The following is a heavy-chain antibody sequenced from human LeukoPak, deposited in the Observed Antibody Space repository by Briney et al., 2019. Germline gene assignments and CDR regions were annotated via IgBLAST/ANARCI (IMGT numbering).Heavy chain of an antibody. CDR3: AGFGSYFDY. Sequence: SQTLSLTCAVSGGSISSGGYSWSWIRQPPGKGLEWIGYIYHSGSTYYNPSLKSRVTISVDRSKNQFSLKLSSVTAADTAVYYCAGFGSYFDYWGQGTLVTVSS. D-gene: IGHD1-26*01. CDR1: GGSISSGGYS. CDR2: IYHSGST. J-gene: IGHJ4*02. V-gene: IGHV4-30-2*01.